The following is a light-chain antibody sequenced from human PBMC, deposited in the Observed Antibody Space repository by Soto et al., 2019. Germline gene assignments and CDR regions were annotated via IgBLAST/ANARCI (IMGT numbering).Light chain of an antibody. CDR3: QQRSNWPWT. CDR2: GAF. J-gene: IGKJ1*01. CDR1: QSVSSSY. V-gene: IGKV3D-20*02. Sequence: EIVLTQSPGTLSLSPGERATLSFRASQSVSSSYLAWYQQKPGQAPRLLIYGAFKRATGIPDRFSGSGSGTDFTLTISSLEPEDFAVYYCQQRSNWPWTFGQGTKV.